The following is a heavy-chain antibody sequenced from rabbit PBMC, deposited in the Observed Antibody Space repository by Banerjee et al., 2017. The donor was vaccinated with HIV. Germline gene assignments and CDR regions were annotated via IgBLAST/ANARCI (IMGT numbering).Heavy chain of an antibody. Sequence: QEQLVESGGGLVQPEGSLTLTCKASGSDFSSNAMCWVRQAPGKGLEWIACINTISGDTVYATWAKGRFTISKASSTTVTLQMTSLTAADTATYFCGRGVGSSVWGDLWGQGTLVTVS. CDR1: GSDFSSNA. D-gene: IGHD4-1*01. CDR2: INTISGDT. CDR3: GRGVGSSVWGDL. V-gene: IGHV1S45*01. J-gene: IGHJ3*01.